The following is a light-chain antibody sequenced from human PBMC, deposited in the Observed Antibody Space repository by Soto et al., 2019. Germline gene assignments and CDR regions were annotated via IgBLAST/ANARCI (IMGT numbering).Light chain of an antibody. CDR3: SSYTSTSTYV. V-gene: IGLV2-18*02. CDR1: SSDVGSSNG. Sequence: QSALTQPPSVSGSPVQSVTISYTGTSSDVGSSNGVSWYQQPPGTAPKLMIYDVSNRPSGVPDRFSGSKSGNTASLTISGLQAEGEADYYCSSYTSTSTYVFGTGTKVTVL. J-gene: IGLJ1*01. CDR2: DVS.